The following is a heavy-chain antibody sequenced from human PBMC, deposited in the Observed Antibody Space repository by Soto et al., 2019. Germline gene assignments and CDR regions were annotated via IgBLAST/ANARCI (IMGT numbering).Heavy chain of an antibody. Sequence: EVQLLESGGGLVQPGGSLRLSCAASGFTFSSYAMSWVRQAPGKGLEWVSAISGSGGSTYYADSVKGRFTISRDNSKNTLYLQMNSLRAEDTAVYYCAKAPPPRGLHLGETLRYYFDYWGQGTLVTVSS. J-gene: IGHJ4*02. CDR2: ISGSGGST. CDR3: AKAPPPRGLHLGETLRYYFDY. V-gene: IGHV3-23*01. CDR1: GFTFSSYA. D-gene: IGHD3-16*01.